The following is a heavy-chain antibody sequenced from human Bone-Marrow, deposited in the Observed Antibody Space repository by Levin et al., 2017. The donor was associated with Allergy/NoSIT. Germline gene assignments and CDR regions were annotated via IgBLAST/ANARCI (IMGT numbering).Heavy chain of an antibody. CDR2: IKQDGSEK. CDR1: GFRFGSYW. J-gene: IGHJ5*02. V-gene: IGHV3-7*01. D-gene: IGHD2-2*03. Sequence: GGSLRLSCAASGFRFGSYWMSWVRRAPGKGLEWVANIKQDGSEKNYVDSVKGRFTVSRDNAQNSLYLHMNSLRDEDAGIYYCAGDGFPNWFDPWGQGTPVTVSS. CDR3: AGDGFPNWFDP.